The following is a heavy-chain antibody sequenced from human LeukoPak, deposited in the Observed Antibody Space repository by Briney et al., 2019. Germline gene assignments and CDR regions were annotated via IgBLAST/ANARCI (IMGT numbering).Heavy chain of an antibody. V-gene: IGHV3-21*01. CDR3: ARDDTVYYDFHQGMTSTFDI. J-gene: IGHJ3*02. Sequence: PGGSLRLSCAASGFTFSSYSMNWVRQAPGKGLEWVSSISSSSSYIYYADSVKGRFTISRDNAKNSLYLQMNSLRAEDTAVYYCARDDTVYYDFHQGMTSTFDIWGQGTMVTVSS. D-gene: IGHD3-3*01. CDR2: ISSSSSYI. CDR1: GFTFSSYS.